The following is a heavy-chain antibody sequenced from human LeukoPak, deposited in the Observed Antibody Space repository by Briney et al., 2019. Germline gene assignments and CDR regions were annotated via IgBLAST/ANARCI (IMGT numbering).Heavy chain of an antibody. V-gene: IGHV1-18*01. D-gene: IGHD3-10*01. CDR3: ARDRDGPYYYYGMDV. CDR2: ISAYNGNT. Sequence: GASVKVSCKASGYTFTSYGISWVRQAPGQGLEWMGWISAYNGNTNYAQKLQGRVTMTTDTSTSTAYMELRGLRSDDTAVYYCARDRDGPYYYYGMDVWGQGTTVTVSS. J-gene: IGHJ6*02. CDR1: GYTFTSYG.